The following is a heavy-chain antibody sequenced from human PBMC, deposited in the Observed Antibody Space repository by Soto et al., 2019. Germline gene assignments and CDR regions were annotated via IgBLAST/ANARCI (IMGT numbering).Heavy chain of an antibody. D-gene: IGHD1-26*01. V-gene: IGHV3-74*01. CDR3: ARGNASYGNFDS. CDR1: GFAVSSYW. J-gene: IGHJ4*02. Sequence: PGGSLRLSCAASGFAVSSYWMHWVRQAPGKGLVWVSRISPAGSSTYYADSVRGRLTISKDTAKNTLYLQINSLGAEDTAVYYCARGNASYGNFDSWGQGTLVTVSS. CDR2: ISPAGSST.